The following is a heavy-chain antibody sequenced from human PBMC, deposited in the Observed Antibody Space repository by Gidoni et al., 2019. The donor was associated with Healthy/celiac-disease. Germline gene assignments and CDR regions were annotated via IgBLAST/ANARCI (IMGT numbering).Heavy chain of an antibody. Sequence: EFRLLTPGVALFTPGGSLRPPFPAPAFPSISYIFTWFPQPPGKGLNWVSSISSSSSYIYYADSVKGRFTISRDNAKNSLYLQMNSLRAEETAVYYCARESQGIIKYYYDSSGYYYYYGMDVWGQGTTVTVSS. CDR1: AFPSISYI. CDR3: ARESQGIIKYYYDSSGYYYYYGMDV. V-gene: IGHV3-21*01. D-gene: IGHD3-22*01. J-gene: IGHJ6*02. CDR2: ISSSSSYI.